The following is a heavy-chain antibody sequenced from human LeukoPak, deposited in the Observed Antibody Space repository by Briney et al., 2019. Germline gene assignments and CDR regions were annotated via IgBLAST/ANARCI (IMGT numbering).Heavy chain of an antibody. V-gene: IGHV3-30*02. J-gene: IGHJ4*02. CDR3: AKDETWSFDY. CDR2: MREVGSDI. CDR1: GFTFTSYG. Sequence: PGGSLRLSCAASGFTFTSYGMHWVRQPPGKGLEWVAFMREVGSDIYYADSVKGRFTITRDNSKNTLYLQVNSLRPEDTAVYYCAKDETWSFDYWGQGTLVTVSS.